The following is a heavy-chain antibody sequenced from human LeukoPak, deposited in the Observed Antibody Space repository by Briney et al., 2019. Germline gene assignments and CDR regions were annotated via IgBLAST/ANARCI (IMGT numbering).Heavy chain of an antibody. V-gene: IGHV3-30-3*01. J-gene: IGHJ4*02. CDR1: GFTFSSKT. CDR3: AKGDGSGSFLIDY. D-gene: IGHD3-10*01. CDR2: ISSDGSRK. Sequence: PGRSLRLSCVASGFTFSSKTLHWVRQPPGRGREWVSFISSDGSRKYYGDFVEGRFTVSRDNSMHTLYLQVDTLRAEDTAMYYCAKGDGSGSFLIDYWGQGTLVTVSS.